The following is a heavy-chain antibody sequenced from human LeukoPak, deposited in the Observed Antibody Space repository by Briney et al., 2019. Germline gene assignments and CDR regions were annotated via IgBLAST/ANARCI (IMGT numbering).Heavy chain of an antibody. J-gene: IGHJ4*02. V-gene: IGHV3-23*01. CDR2: ISGSGGST. CDR3: AKMEVGDSAITSFDY. CDR1: GFTFSSYA. Sequence: GGSLRLSCAASGFTFSSYAMSWVRQAPGKGLEWVSAISGSGGSTYYADSVEGRFTISRDNSKNTLYLQMNSLRAEDTAVYYCAKMEVGDSAITSFDYWGQGTLVTVSS. D-gene: IGHD4-17*01.